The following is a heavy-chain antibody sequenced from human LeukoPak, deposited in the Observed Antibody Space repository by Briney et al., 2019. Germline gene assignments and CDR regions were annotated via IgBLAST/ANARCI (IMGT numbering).Heavy chain of an antibody. Sequence: GGSLRLSCAVSGVSFSSYAVGWVRQTPGKGLQLVSTITGSSDSTFYADSVNGRFTVSRDNSKNTLYLQMSSLRADDTALYYCAFGPHQQWLLADYWGQGTLVTVSS. CDR2: ITGSSDST. V-gene: IGHV3-23*01. D-gene: IGHD6-19*01. CDR1: GVSFSSYA. J-gene: IGHJ4*02. CDR3: AFGPHQQWLLADY.